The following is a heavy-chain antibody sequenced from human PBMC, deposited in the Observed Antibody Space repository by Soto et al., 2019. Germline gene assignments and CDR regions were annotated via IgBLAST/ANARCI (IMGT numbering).Heavy chain of an antibody. Sequence: EVHWLESGGGLVQPGGGLRLSCAASGFTISNYAMGWVRQAPGKGLEWVSGISGSGGSTFYADSVKGRFTISRDNSTTSLYLQMNSLIVDHTSVYYFAMTWRVVVLYYEFDSWAHRTPVTVSS. CDR2: ISGSGGST. J-gene: IGHJ5*01. CDR3: AMTWRVVVLYYEFDS. CDR1: GFTISNYA. V-gene: IGHV3-23*01. D-gene: IGHD2-15*01.